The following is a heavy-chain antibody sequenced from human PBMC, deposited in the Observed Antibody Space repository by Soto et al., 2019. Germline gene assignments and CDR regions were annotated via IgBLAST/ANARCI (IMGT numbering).Heavy chain of an antibody. Sequence: QVQLVQSGAEVKKPGSSVKVSCKASGGTFSSYAISWVRQAPGQGLEWMGGIIPIFGTANYAQKFQGRVTITADESTSTAYMELSSLRSEDTAVYYCARSRIPGEKGGNPRGIDYWGQGTLVTVSS. J-gene: IGHJ4*02. D-gene: IGHD2-15*01. V-gene: IGHV1-69*01. CDR2: IIPIFGTA. CDR3: ARSRIPGEKGGNPRGIDY. CDR1: GGTFSSYA.